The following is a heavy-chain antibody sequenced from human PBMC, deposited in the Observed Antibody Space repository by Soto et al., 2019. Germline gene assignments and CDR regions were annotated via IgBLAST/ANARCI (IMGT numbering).Heavy chain of an antibody. CDR3: TTLWFEDYYYYYGMDV. V-gene: IGHV3-49*03. J-gene: IGHJ6*02. CDR2: IRSKAYGGTT. CDR1: GFTFGDYA. Sequence: GGSLRLSCTASGFTFGDYAMSWFRQAPGKGLEWVGFIRSKAYGGTTEYAASVKGRFTISRDDSKSIAYLQMNSLKTEDTAVYYCTTLWFEDYYYYYGMDVWGQGTTVTVSS. D-gene: IGHD5-18*01.